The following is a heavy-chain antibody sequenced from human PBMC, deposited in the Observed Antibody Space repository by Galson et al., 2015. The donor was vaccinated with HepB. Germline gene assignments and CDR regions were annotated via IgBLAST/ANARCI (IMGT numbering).Heavy chain of an antibody. D-gene: IGHD4-17*01. V-gene: IGHV3-23*01. CDR2: MTGSGHIT. Sequence: SLRLSCAASGFTFTNYAMAWVRQAPGRGLEWVSAMTGSGHITYYADSVKGWFTISRDNSKSTLYLQMNSLRVEDTAVYFCAKTTVTVAIFDYWGPGTLVTVSS. J-gene: IGHJ4*02. CDR3: AKTTVTVAIFDY. CDR1: GFTFTNYA.